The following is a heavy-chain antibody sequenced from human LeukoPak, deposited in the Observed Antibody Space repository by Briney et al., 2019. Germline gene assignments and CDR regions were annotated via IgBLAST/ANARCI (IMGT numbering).Heavy chain of an antibody. CDR1: GFTVSSSY. V-gene: IGHV3-66*02. J-gene: IGHJ4*01. CDR3: ARPVHDTSGYAY. CDR2: MYSGGAT. Sequence: GGSLRLSCAASGFTVSSSYMSWVRQAPGKGLEGVSVMYSGGATYYANSVKGRFTIPRDYSKNTLNLQMNNLGTEDTAVYFCARPVHDTSGYAYWGQGTLVTVSS. D-gene: IGHD3-22*01.